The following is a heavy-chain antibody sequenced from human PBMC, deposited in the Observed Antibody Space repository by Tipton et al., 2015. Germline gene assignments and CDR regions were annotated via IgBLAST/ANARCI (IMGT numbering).Heavy chain of an antibody. J-gene: IGHJ4*02. Sequence: TLSLTCTVSGDSISSYYWSWIRQPPGKGLEWIGYIYYSGFTNYNPSLKSRVTISVDTSKNQFSLKLSSVTVADTAVYYCARGADFFDHWGQGTLVTVSS. CDR1: GDSISSYY. V-gene: IGHV4-59*01. CDR2: IYYSGFT. CDR3: ARGADFFDH.